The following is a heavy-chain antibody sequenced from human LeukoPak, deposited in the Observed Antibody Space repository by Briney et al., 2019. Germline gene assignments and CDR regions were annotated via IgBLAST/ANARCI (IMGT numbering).Heavy chain of an antibody. J-gene: IGHJ4*02. CDR2: ISGSSSYI. V-gene: IGHV3-21*01. CDR1: GITFSSHS. Sequence: GGSLRLSCAASGITFSSHSMNWVRQAPGKGLEWVSSISGSSSYIQYADSVKGRFTISRDNAKNTVYLQMSSLRAEDTAVYYCAKESGYDVDLEYWGEGALVTVSS. D-gene: IGHD5-12*01. CDR3: AKESGYDVDLEY.